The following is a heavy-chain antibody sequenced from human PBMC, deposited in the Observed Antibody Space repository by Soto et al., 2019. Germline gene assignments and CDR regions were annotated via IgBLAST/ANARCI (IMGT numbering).Heavy chain of an antibody. CDR2: ISYDGSNK. Sequence: PGGSLRLSCAASGFTFSSYGMHWVRQAPGKGLEWVAVISYDGSNKYYADSVKGRFTISRDNSKNTLYPQMNSLRAEDTAVYYCAKERIAAAGNRYGPNYYYYGMDVWGQGTTVTVSS. CDR1: GFTFSSYG. D-gene: IGHD6-13*01. CDR3: AKERIAAAGNRYGPNYYYYGMDV. V-gene: IGHV3-30*18. J-gene: IGHJ6*02.